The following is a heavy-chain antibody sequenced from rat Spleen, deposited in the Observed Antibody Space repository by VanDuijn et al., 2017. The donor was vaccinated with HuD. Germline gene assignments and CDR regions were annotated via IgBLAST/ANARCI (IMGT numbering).Heavy chain of an antibody. J-gene: IGHJ4*01. Sequence: VQLQESGPGLVQSSQTLSLTCTVSGFSLSSSHVTWVRQPPGKGLEWLGIIWTGGSTAYNSLLKSRLSITRDTSKSQVFLKMNSLQSEDTTTYYCARDGAYYGYTGVMDAWGQGASVTVSS. CDR1: GFSLSSSH. CDR3: ARDGAYYGYTGVMDA. CDR2: IWTGGST. D-gene: IGHD1-9*01. V-gene: IGHV2-43*01.